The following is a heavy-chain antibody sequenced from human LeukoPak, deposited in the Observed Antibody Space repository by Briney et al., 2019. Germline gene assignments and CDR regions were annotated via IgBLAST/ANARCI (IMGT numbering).Heavy chain of an antibody. V-gene: IGHV1-69*13. Sequence: SVKVSCKASGCTFSSYAISWVRHAPGQGLEWMGGIITIIGTANYAQKFQGRVTITADESTSTAYKELSSQKSEDTAVYYCAGIYCSGGSCYLWFDPWGQGTLVTVSS. CDR3: AGIYCSGGSCYLWFDP. CDR1: GCTFSSYA. D-gene: IGHD2-15*01. CDR2: IITIIGTA. J-gene: IGHJ5*02.